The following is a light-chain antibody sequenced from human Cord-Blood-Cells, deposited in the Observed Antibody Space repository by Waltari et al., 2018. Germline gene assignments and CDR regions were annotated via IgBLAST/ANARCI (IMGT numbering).Light chain of an antibody. CDR1: SSDVGRYNL. J-gene: IGLJ1*01. CDR3: CSYAGSSTYV. CDR2: EGS. V-gene: IGLV2-23*01. Sequence: QSALTQPASVSGSPGPSITISCTGTSSDVGRYNLVSWYQQHPGKAPKLLFYEGSKRPSGVSNRFSGSKSGNTASLTISGLQAEDEADYYCCSYAGSSTYVFGTGTKVTVL.